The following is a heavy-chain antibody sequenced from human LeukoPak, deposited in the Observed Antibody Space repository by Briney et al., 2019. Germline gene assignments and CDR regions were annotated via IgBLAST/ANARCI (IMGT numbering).Heavy chain of an antibody. CDR1: GGSISSYY. CDR2: IYYSGST. Sequence: SETLSLTCTVSGGSISSYYWSWIRQPPGKGLEWIGYIYYSGSTSYNPFLKSRVAISVDTSENQFSLKLSSVTAADTAVYYCARHEAMATCSFDYWGQGTLVTVSS. D-gene: IGHD5-24*01. V-gene: IGHV4-59*08. CDR3: ARHEAMATCSFDY. J-gene: IGHJ4*02.